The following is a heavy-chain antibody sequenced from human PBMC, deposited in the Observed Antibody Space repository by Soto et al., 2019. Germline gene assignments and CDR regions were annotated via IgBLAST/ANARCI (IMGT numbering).Heavy chain of an antibody. CDR1: GGTFSSSS. J-gene: IGHJ5*02. V-gene: IGHV1-3*01. CDR2: INAGNGNT. D-gene: IGHD1-7*01. CDR3: AREKRNWNYVEYNWFDP. Sequence: ASVKVSCKASGGTFSSSSISWVRQAPGQRLEWMGWINAGNGNTKYSQKFQGRVTITRDTSASTAYMELSSLRSEDTAVYYCAREKRNWNYVEYNWFDPWGQGTLVTVYS.